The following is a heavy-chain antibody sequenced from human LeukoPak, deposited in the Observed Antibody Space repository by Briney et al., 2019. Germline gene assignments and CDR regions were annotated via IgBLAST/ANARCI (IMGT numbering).Heavy chain of an antibody. J-gene: IGHJ5*02. CDR3: ARASHKYYDFWSGLGWFDP. D-gene: IGHD3-3*01. CDR1: GFTFDDYA. Sequence: GGSLRLSCAASGFTFDDYAMHWVRQAPGKGLEWVSGISWNSGSIGYADSVKGRFTISRDNAKNSLYLQMNSLRAEDTALYYCARASHKYYDFWSGLGWFDPWGQGTLVTVSS. CDR2: ISWNSGSI. V-gene: IGHV3-9*01.